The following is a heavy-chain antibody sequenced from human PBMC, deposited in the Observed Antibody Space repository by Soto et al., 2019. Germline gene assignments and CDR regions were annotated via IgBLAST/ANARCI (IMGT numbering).Heavy chain of an antibody. J-gene: IGHJ6*02. Sequence: GGSLRLSCAASGFTFSSYAMSWVRQAPGKGLEWVSAISGSGGSTYYADSVKGRFTISRDNSKNTLYLQMNSLRAEDTAVYYCAKVREPYYSVGMDVWGQGTTVTVS. CDR3: AKVREPYYSVGMDV. D-gene: IGHD3-10*01. V-gene: IGHV3-23*01. CDR1: GFTFSSYA. CDR2: ISGSGGST.